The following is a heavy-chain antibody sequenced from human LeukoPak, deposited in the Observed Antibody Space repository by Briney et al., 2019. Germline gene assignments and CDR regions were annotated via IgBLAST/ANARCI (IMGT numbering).Heavy chain of an antibody. D-gene: IGHD3-3*02. J-gene: IGHJ4*02. Sequence: GGSLRLSCAASGFTFSSYWMHWVRQAPEKGLVWVSLINSDGSTTSYADSVKGRFTISRDNAKNTLYLQVNSLRVEDTAVYYCARSALDYWGQGTLVTVSS. V-gene: IGHV3-74*01. CDR2: INSDGSTT. CDR3: ARSALDY. CDR1: GFTFSSYW.